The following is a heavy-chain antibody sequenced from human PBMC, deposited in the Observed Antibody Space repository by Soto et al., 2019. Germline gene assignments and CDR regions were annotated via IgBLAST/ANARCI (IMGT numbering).Heavy chain of an antibody. J-gene: IGHJ3*02. CDR2: INPNSGGT. V-gene: IGHV1-2*02. CDR3: ARRSSGWYEAFDI. CDR1: GYTFAGYY. D-gene: IGHD6-19*01. Sequence: AAVKVSCKASGYTFAGYYIHWVRQAPGPGLEWMGWINPNSGGTNYAQKLQGKVTMTTDTSTSTAYMELRSLRSDDTAVYYCARRSSGWYEAFDIWGQGTMVTVSS.